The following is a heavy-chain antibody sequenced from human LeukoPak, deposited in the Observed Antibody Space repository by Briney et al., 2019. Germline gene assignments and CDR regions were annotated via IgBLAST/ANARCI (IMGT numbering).Heavy chain of an antibody. CDR1: GYTFTSYG. V-gene: IGHV1-18*01. J-gene: IGHJ4*02. CDR2: ISAYNGNT. CDR3: ARVEQWLALRGTDY. Sequence: ASVKVSCKASGYTFTSYGISWVRQAPGQGLEWIGWISAYNGNTNYAQKLQGRVTMTTDTSTSTAYMELRSLRSDDTAVYYCARVEQWLALRGTDYWGQGTLVTVSS. D-gene: IGHD6-19*01.